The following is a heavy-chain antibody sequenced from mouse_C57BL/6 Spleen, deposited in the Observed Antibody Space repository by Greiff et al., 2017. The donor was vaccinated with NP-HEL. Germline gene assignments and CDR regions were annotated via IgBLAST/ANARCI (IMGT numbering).Heavy chain of an antibody. D-gene: IGHD2-4*01. CDR1: GFTFSDYG. V-gene: IGHV5-17*01. J-gene: IGHJ4*01. CDR2: ISSGSSTI. Sequence: EVKLMESGGGLVKPGGSLKLSCAASGFTFSDYGMHWVRQAPEKGLEWVAYISSGSSTIYYADTVKGRFTISRDNAKNTLFLQMTSLRSEDTAMYYCARKGIYYDYDGVHYYAMDYWGQGTSVTVSS. CDR3: ARKGIYYDYDGVHYYAMDY.